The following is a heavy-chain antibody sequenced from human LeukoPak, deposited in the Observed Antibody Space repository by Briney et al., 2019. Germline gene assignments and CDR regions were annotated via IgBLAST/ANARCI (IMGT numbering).Heavy chain of an antibody. CDR2: LSSGGST. V-gene: IGHV3-23*01. CDR3: AKGPRGTNDYYYYYMDV. J-gene: IGHJ6*03. Sequence: GGSLRLSCAASGFTFSSSAMTWVRQAPGKALEWVSALSSGGSTYYADSVKGRFTISRDNSKNTLYLQMNSLRAEDTAVYYCAKGPRGTNDYYYYYMDVWGKGTTVTVSS. D-gene: IGHD1-7*01. CDR1: GFTFSSSA.